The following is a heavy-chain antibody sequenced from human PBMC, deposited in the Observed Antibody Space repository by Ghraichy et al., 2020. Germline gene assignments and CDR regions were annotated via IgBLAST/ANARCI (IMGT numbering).Heavy chain of an antibody. CDR3: ARGNWEDAFDI. CDR2: IYSGGNT. J-gene: IGHJ3*02. D-gene: IGHD1-26*01. V-gene: IGHV3-53*01. Sequence: GGSLRLSCAASGFTVSSNYMSWVRQAPGKGLEWVSVIYSGGNTYYADSVKGRFTISRDNSKNTLYLQMNSLRAEDTAVYYCARGNWEDAFDIWGQGTLVTVSS. CDR1: GFTVSSNY.